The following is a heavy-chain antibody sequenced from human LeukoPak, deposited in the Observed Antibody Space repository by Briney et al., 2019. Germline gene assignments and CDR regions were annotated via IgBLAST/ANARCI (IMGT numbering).Heavy chain of an antibody. J-gene: IGHJ4*02. CDR1: GFTFSSYW. V-gene: IGHV3-74*01. D-gene: IGHD5-12*01. Sequence: GGSLRLSCAASGFTFSSYWMHWVRQPPGKGLVWVSRIDRDGSRINYADSVKGRFSISRDNGKNTLFLQMNSLRAEDAAVYYCVRGNDYGGPHYWGQGTLVTVSS. CDR3: VRGNDYGGPHY. CDR2: IDRDGSRI.